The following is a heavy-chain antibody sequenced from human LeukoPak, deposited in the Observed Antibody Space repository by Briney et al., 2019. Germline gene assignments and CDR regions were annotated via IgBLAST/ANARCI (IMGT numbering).Heavy chain of an antibody. CDR3: ATIAVAGTPLDY. V-gene: IGHV4-34*01. J-gene: IGHJ4*02. D-gene: IGHD6-19*01. CDR2: INHSGST. CDR1: GGSISSGGYS. Sequence: SETLSLTCAVSGGSISSGGYSWSWIRQPPGKGLEWIGEINHSGSTNYNPSLKSRVTISVDTSKNQFSLKLSSVTAADTAVYYCATIAVAGTPLDYWGQGTLVTVSS.